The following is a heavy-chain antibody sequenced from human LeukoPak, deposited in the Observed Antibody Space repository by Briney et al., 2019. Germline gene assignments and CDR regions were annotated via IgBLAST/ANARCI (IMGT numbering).Heavy chain of an antibody. CDR2: ISSSSSYI. J-gene: IGHJ4*02. V-gene: IGHV3-21*01. CDR1: GFTFSSYS. D-gene: IGHD3-22*01. Sequence: PGGSLRLSCAASGFTFSSYSMNWVRQAPGKGLEWVSSISSSSSYIYYADSVKGRFTISRDNAMNSLYLQMNSLRAEDTAVYYCARGFQRITMIVPRGFDYWGQGTLVTVSS. CDR3: ARGFQRITMIVPRGFDY.